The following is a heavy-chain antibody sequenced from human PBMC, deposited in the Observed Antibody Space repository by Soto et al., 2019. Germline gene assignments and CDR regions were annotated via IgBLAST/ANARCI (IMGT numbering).Heavy chain of an antibody. CDR1: GGTFSSYA. V-gene: IGHV1-69*12. J-gene: IGHJ2*01. D-gene: IGHD3-22*01. CDR3: ARVVTVVKSSHYGYFDL. Sequence: QVQLVQSGAEVKKPGSSVKVSCKASGGTFSSYAIIWLLQAPGQGVEWRGGIIALFGTTNYAQKFQGRVTITADESTSTAYMQLSSLRSEDTAVYYCARVVTVVKSSHYGYFDLWGRGTLVTVSS. CDR2: IIALFGTT.